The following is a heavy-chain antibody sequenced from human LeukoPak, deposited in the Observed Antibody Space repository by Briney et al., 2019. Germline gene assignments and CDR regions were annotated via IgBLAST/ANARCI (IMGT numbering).Heavy chain of an antibody. CDR1: GFTFSNAW. Sequence: QTGGSLRLSCAASGFTFSNAWMSWVRQAPGKGLEWVANIKQDGSEKYYVDSVKGRFTISRDNAKNSLYLQMNSLRAEDTAVYYCARLGPVGYSYGLKTPNWFDPWGQGTLVTVSS. D-gene: IGHD5-18*01. V-gene: IGHV3-7*01. J-gene: IGHJ5*02. CDR2: IKQDGSEK. CDR3: ARLGPVGYSYGLKTPNWFDP.